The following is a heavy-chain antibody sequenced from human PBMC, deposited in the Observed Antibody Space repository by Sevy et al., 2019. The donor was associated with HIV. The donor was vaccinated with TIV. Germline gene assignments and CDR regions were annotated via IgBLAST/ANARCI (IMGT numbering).Heavy chain of an antibody. V-gene: IGHV4-38-2*01. J-gene: IGHJ6*02. CDR1: NFSICSGYY. Sequence: SETLSLTCGVSNFSICSGYYWGWIRQTPGKGLEWIGNTYHGGSTYYNPSLKSRVAISVDTSTNKLSLRLSSVTAADTAVYYCARQSGGDRLDYYGMDVWGQGTTVTVSS. CDR3: ARQSGGDRLDYYGMDV. D-gene: IGHD2-21*02. CDR2: TYHGGST.